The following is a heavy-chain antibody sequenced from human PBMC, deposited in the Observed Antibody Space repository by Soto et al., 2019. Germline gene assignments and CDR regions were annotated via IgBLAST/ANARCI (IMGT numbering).Heavy chain of an antibody. V-gene: IGHV1-46*03. CDR3: ARVGIPGVGSSYYYYMXV. D-gene: IGHD1-26*01. Sequence: ASVKVSCKASGYTFTSYYMHWVRQAPGQGLEWMGIINPSGGSTSYAQKFQGRVTMTRDTSTSTVYMELSSLRSEDTAVYYCARVGIPGVGSSYYYYMXVWGKGTTVTVSS. CDR2: INPSGGST. CDR1: GYTFTSYY. J-gene: IGHJ6*03.